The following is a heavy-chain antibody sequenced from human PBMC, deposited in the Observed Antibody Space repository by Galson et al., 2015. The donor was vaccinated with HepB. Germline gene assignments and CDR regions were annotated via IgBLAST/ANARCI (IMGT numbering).Heavy chain of an antibody. Sequence: SLRLSCAASGFTFSSYAMHWVRQAPGKGLEWVAVISYDGSNKYYADSVKGGFTISRDNSKNTLYLQMNSLRDEDTAVYYCARERIAARLDYWGQGTLATVSS. J-gene: IGHJ4*02. CDR1: GFTFSSYA. D-gene: IGHD6-6*01. CDR3: ARERIAARLDY. CDR2: ISYDGSNK. V-gene: IGHV3-30-3*01.